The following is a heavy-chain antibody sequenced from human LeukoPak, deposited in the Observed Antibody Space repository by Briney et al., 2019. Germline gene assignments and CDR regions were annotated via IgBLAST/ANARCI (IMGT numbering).Heavy chain of an antibody. CDR2: ISSSSSTI. J-gene: IGHJ4*02. CDR1: GFTFSSYS. CDR3: ARDLSGVTGYTYGRGIDY. V-gene: IGHV3-48*01. Sequence: GGSLRLSCAASGFTFSSYSMNWVRQAPGKGLEWVSYISSSSSTIYYADSVKGRFTISRDNAKNSLYLQMNSLRAEDTAVYYCARDLSGVTGYTYGRGIDYWGQGTLVTVSS. D-gene: IGHD5-18*01.